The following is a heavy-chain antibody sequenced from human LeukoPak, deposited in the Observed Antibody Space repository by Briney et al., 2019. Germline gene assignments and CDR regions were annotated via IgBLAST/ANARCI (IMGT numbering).Heavy chain of an antibody. V-gene: IGHV4-39*01. CDR1: GGSISTSGYL. Sequence: SETLSLTCTVSGGSISTSGYLWGWIRQSPGKGLEWIGTIYYTGSTYYNPPLKSRVTISVDPSKNQFSLKLNSVTAADTAVYYCARRTARGRFDPWGQGTLVTVSS. D-gene: IGHD1-1*01. CDR3: ARRTARGRFDP. J-gene: IGHJ5*02. CDR2: IYYTGST.